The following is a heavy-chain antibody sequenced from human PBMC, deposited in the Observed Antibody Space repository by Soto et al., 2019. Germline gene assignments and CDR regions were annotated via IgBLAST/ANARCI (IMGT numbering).Heavy chain of an antibody. Sequence: GGSLRLSCATSGFIFSDYYMHWIRQAPGKGLEWISYISGNGRIIQYADSAKGRFTISRDNSKNTLYLQMNSLRTEDTAIYYCARDDEGGSYCDLGYWGQGTLVTVSS. J-gene: IGHJ4*02. V-gene: IGHV3-11*04. CDR2: ISGNGRII. CDR3: ARDDEGGSYCDLGY. D-gene: IGHD3-10*01. CDR1: GFIFSDYY.